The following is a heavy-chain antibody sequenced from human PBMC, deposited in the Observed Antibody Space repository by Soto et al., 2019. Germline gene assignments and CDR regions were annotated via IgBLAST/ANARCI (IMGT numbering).Heavy chain of an antibody. D-gene: IGHD3-10*01. Sequence: GGSLRLSCAASGFTFSSYAMSWVRQAPGKGLEWVSAISGSGGSTYYADSVKGXXXXXXXXXXXXXXXXXXXXXXXDXXXXXXAKQSGGHEGGYFDYWGQGTLVTVSS. CDR3: AKQSGGHEGGYFDY. V-gene: IGHV3-23*01. CDR2: ISGSGGST. J-gene: IGHJ4*02. CDR1: GFTFSSYA.